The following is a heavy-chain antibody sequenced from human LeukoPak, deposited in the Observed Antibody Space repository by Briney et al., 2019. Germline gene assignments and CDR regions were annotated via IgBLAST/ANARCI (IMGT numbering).Heavy chain of an antibody. CDR3: ARVKRGATNAFDI. J-gene: IGHJ3*02. D-gene: IGHD5-12*01. Sequence: PSETLSLTCTVSGGSISSYYWSWIRQPPGKGLEWIGYIYYSGSTNYNPSLKSRVTISVDTSKNQFSLKLSSVTAADTAVYYCARVKRGATNAFDIWGQGTMVTVSS. CDR1: GGSISSYY. V-gene: IGHV4-59*01. CDR2: IYYSGST.